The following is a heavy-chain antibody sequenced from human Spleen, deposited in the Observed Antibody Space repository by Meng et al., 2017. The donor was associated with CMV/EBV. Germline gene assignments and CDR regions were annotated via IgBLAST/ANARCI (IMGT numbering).Heavy chain of an antibody. CDR1: GFTFSSHW. CDR3: ARGSISTNWHRSDFDY. J-gene: IGHJ4*02. Sequence: GESLKISCAASGFTFSSHWMTWVRQAPGKGLEWVANINQDGSQKNYVDSVKGRFTISRDNAKNTLYLQMTTLRPEDTAVYYCARGSISTNWHRSDFDYWGQGILVTVSS. CDR2: INQDGSQK. D-gene: IGHD6-13*01. V-gene: IGHV3-7*01.